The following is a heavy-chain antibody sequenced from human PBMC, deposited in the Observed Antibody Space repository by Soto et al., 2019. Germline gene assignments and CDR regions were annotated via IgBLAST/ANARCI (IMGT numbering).Heavy chain of an antibody. J-gene: IGHJ4*02. D-gene: IGHD3-9*01. CDR2: IRGSGDTT. CDR1: GFTFSSFA. V-gene: IGHV3-23*01. Sequence: GGSLRLSCAASGFTFSSFAMTWVRQAPGRGLEWVSAIRGSGDTTYYVDSVKGRFTISRDNSRNTLYLQMNSLRAEDTAVYYCAKVHLAYDILRGYYPGYFYDWGQGTLVTVS. CDR3: AKVHLAYDILRGYYPGYFYD.